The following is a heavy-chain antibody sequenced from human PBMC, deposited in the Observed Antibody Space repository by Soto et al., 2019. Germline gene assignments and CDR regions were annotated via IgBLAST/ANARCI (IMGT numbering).Heavy chain of an antibody. CDR2: ISAYNGNT. Sequence: ASLKVSCKSSGYPFTSYVISWVRQAPGQGLEWMGWISAYNGNTNYAQKLQGRVTMTTDTSTSTAYMELRSLRSDDTAVYYCARDFNSGWGRYDYIWGSYRYDAFDIWGQGTMVTVSS. D-gene: IGHD3-16*02. V-gene: IGHV1-18*01. CDR3: ARDFNSGWGRYDYIWGSYRYDAFDI. J-gene: IGHJ3*02. CDR1: GYPFTSYV.